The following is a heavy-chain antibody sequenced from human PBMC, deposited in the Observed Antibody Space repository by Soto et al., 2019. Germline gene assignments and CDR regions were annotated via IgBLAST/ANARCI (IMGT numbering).Heavy chain of an antibody. V-gene: IGHV3-30*18. CDR2: ISYDGSNK. D-gene: IGHD1-26*01. Sequence: QVQLVESGGGVVQPGRSLRLSCAASGFTFSSYGMHWVRQAPGKGLEWVAVISYDGSNKYYADSVKGRFTISRDNSKNTLYLQMNSLRAEDTAVYYCAKDTGSSLSGWDYYYGMDVWGQGTTVTVSS. CDR3: AKDTGSSLSGWDYYYGMDV. J-gene: IGHJ6*02. CDR1: GFTFSSYG.